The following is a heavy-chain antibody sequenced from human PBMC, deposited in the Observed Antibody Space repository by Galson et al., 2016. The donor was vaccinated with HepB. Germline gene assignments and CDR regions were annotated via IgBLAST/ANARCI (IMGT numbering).Heavy chain of an antibody. D-gene: IGHD3-10*01. J-gene: IGHJ4*02. Sequence: TLSLTCHVSGASISASMWWSWVRQTPGQGLEWIGEVYQTGAANYIPSLEGRITMSVDRSTNQFSLTLTSVTVADTAFYFCACGRFGEKPYFESWGQGTLVTVSS. CDR1: GASISASMW. V-gene: IGHV4-4*01. CDR3: ACGRFGEKPYFES. CDR2: VYQTGAA.